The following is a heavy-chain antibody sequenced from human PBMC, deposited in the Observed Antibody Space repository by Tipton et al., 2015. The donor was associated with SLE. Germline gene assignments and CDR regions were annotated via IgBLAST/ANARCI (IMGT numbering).Heavy chain of an antibody. D-gene: IGHD2-8*02. CDR3: ARDHCTGGVCSYYYYYYGMDV. Sequence: TLSLTCAVYGGSFSGYYWSWIRQPPGKGLEWIGEINHSGSTNYNPSLKSRVTISVDTSKNQFSLKLSSVTAADTAVYYCARDHCTGGVCSYYYYYYGMDVWGQGTPVTVSS. V-gene: IGHV4-34*01. CDR2: INHSGST. CDR1: GGSFSGYY. J-gene: IGHJ6*02.